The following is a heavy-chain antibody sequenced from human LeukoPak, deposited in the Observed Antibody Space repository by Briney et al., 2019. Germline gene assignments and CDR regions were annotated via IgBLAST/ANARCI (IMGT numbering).Heavy chain of an antibody. CDR2: IRYHGNDK. V-gene: IGHV3-30*02. CDR1: GFTFSNYD. CDR3: ATEMMTSFDY. D-gene: IGHD2-21*02. Sequence: PGGSLRLSCAASGFTFSNYDMHWVRQAPGKGLEWVTFIRYHGNDKYYADSVKGRFTISRDNSQNTLYLQMNSLRAEDTAVYYRATEMMTSFDYWGQGTLVTVSS. J-gene: IGHJ4*02.